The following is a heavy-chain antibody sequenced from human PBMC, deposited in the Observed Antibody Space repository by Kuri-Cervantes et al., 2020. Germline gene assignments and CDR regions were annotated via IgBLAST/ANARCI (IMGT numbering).Heavy chain of an antibody. D-gene: IGHD5-12*01. CDR1: GGSVSSGSYY. CDR2: IFYSGTT. V-gene: IGHV4-30-4*08. J-gene: IGHJ6*02. CDR3: ARFGYPYGLDV. Sequence: SETLSLTCTVSGGSVSSGSYYWSWIRQPPGKGLEWIGYIFYSGTTYYSPSLKSRVSISVDTSKNQLSLKLSSVTAADTAVYYCARFGYPYGLDVWGQGTTVTVSS.